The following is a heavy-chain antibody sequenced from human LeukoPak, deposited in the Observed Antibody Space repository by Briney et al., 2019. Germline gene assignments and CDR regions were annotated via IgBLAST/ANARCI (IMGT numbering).Heavy chain of an antibody. D-gene: IGHD3-9*01. Sequence: GGSLRLSCAASGFTFSNYAMPWVRQAPGKGLEWVSAISGSGGSKCYADSVKGRFTISRDNSQNTLYLQVNSLRAEDTAVYYCAKDTSDVLTGYSLFDYWGQGTLVTVSS. J-gene: IGHJ4*02. CDR2: ISGSGGSK. V-gene: IGHV3-23*01. CDR3: AKDTSDVLTGYSLFDY. CDR1: GFTFSNYA.